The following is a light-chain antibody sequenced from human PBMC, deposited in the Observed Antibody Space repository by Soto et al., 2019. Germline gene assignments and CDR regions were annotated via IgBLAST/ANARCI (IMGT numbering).Light chain of an antibody. CDR2: GAS. Sequence: EIVLTQSPGTLSLSPGERATLSCRASQSVSSSYLAWYQQKPGQAPRLVIYGASSRATGIPDRFSGSGSGTDFTLTISRLEPEDFAVXXXQQXXXXITFXXGTRLEIK. J-gene: IGKJ5*01. CDR3: QQXXXXIT. CDR1: QSVSSSY. V-gene: IGKV3-20*01.